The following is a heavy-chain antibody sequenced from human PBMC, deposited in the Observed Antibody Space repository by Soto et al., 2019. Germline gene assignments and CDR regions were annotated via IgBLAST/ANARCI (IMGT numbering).Heavy chain of an antibody. V-gene: IGHV1-18*01. J-gene: IGHJ5*02. CDR2: ISAYNGNT. CDR1: GYTFTSYG. D-gene: IGHD3-22*01. CDR3: ARGGNYDSSGYYQENWFDP. Sequence: GASVKVSCKASGYTFTSYGISWVRQAPGQRLEWMGWISAYNGNTNYAQKLQGRVTMTTDTSTSTAYMELRSLRSDDTAVYYCARGGNYDSSGYYQENWFDPWGQGTPVTVSS.